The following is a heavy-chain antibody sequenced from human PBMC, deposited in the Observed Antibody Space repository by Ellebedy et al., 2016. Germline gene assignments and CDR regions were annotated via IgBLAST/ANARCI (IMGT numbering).Heavy chain of an antibody. J-gene: IGHJ3*02. CDR1: GYTFTGYY. CDR3: ARGRQQEMATDFDAFDI. D-gene: IGHD5-24*01. CDR2: INPNSGGT. Sequence: ASVKVSXXASGYTFTGYYMHWVRQAPGQGLEWMGWINPNSGGTNYAQKFQGRVTMTRDTSISTAYMELSRLRSDDTAVYYCARGRQQEMATDFDAFDIWGQGTMVTVSS. V-gene: IGHV1-2*02.